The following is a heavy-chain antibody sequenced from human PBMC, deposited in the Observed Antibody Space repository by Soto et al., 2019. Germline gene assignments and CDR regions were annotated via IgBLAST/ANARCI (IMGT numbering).Heavy chain of an antibody. D-gene: IGHD2-21*02. CDR3: ASGGTAIDY. V-gene: IGHV1-18*01. Sequence: QVQLVQSGAEVKKPGASVKVSCKASGYTFTNFGICWVRQAPGQGLERMGWIRAYNGNTNYAQNFQGRVTMTTVAATRTAYMELRSLRSDDTAVYYCASGGTAIDYWGKGTLVTVSS. CDR1: GYTFTNFG. CDR2: IRAYNGNT. J-gene: IGHJ4*02.